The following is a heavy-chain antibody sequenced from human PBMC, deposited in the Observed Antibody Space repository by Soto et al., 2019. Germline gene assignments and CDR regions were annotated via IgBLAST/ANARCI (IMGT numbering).Heavy chain of an antibody. Sequence: GGSLRLSCAASGFTFRNYAMTWVRQAPGKGLEWVSAIGGSGGSTYYADSVKGRFTISRDNAKNSLYLQMNSLRAEDTAVYYCARDYYYFWSGYRFRQDDAFDIWAKGQWSPSPQ. CDR1: GFTFRNYA. D-gene: IGHD3-3*01. J-gene: IGHJ3*02. CDR3: ARDYYYFWSGYRFRQDDAFDI. CDR2: IGGSGGST. V-gene: IGHV3-23*01.